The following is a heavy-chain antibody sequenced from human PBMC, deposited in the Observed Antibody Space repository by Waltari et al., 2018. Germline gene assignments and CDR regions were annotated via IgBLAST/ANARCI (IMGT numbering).Heavy chain of an antibody. Sequence: QLQLQESGPGLVTPSETLSLTCPVSGGSISSSSYYWGWIRQPPGKWLEWIGSIYYSGRTYYNPSLNSRVTISVDTSKNQFSLKLSSVTAADTAVYYCSRGVMAAAGTGAFDIWGQGTMVTVSS. CDR1: GGSISSSSYY. V-gene: IGHV4-39*07. CDR3: SRGVMAAAGTGAFDI. J-gene: IGHJ3*02. D-gene: IGHD6-13*01. CDR2: IYYSGRT.